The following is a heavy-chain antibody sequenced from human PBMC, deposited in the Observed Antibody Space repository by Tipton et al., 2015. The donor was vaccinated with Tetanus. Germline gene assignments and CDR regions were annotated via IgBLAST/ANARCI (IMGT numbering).Heavy chain of an antibody. J-gene: IGHJ6*04. Sequence: SLRLSCAASGFTVTSTYMAWVRQTPGKGLEWVSSIYSGSTTYYRDSVRGRFTISRDSSKNSFHLQLNNLRDEDTAIYFCAKEALGVLDVWGKGTTVTVSS. CDR1: GFTVTSTY. V-gene: IGHV3-53*01. CDR3: AKEALGVLDV. CDR2: IYSGSTT.